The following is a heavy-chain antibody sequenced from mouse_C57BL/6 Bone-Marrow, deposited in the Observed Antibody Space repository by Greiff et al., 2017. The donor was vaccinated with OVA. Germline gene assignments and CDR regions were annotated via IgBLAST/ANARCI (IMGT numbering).Heavy chain of an antibody. CDR2: IDPENGDT. CDR3: TTFYIDYGSSPDY. V-gene: IGHV14-4*01. Sequence: EVKLQQSGAELVRPGASVKLSCTASGFNIKDDYMHWVKQRPEQGLEWIGWIDPENGDTEYASKFQGKATITADTSSNTAYLQLSSLTSEDTAVDYCTTFYIDYGSSPDYWGQGTTLTVSS. CDR1: GFNIKDDY. D-gene: IGHD1-1*01. J-gene: IGHJ2*01.